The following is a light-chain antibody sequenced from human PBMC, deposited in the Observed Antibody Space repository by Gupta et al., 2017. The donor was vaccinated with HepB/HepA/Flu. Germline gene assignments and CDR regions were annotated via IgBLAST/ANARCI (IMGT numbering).Light chain of an antibody. CDR2: DAS. CDR3: QQYNDWPPIT. V-gene: IGKV3-15*01. J-gene: IGKJ4*01. CDR1: QSVTSN. Sequence: ETMLTQSPVTLSVSPGERATLSCRASQSVTSNLAWYQQKPGQAPRLLIYDASARASGVPGRFRGRWHGIEFTLTISSRQSEDFACYYFQQYNDWPPITFGGGTKVEIK.